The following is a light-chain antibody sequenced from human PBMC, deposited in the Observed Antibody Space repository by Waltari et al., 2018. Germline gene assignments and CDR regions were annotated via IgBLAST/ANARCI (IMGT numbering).Light chain of an antibody. CDR1: QCISSN. CDR3: QHYHNWPVT. CDR2: GAS. Sequence: EIVMTQSPATLSVSPGERASISCRASQCISSNLAWYQQRPGQAPKVLICGASTRATGIPARFSGSGSGTEFTLTISSLQSEDFAVYYCQHYHNWPVTFGQGTRLEIK. V-gene: IGKV3-15*01. J-gene: IGKJ5*01.